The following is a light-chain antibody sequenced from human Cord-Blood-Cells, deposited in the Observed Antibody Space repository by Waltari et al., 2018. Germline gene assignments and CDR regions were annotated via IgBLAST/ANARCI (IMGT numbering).Light chain of an antibody. CDR3: QQSYSTPWT. V-gene: IGKV1-39*01. Sequence: DIQMTQFPSSLSASVADRVTITCRASQSIISYLYLNQQKLGKAPKLLIYAASSLQSEVPSMFSVSGSGTDFTLTISSLQPEDFATYYSQQSYSTPWTFGQGTKVEIK. CDR1: QSIISY. CDR2: AAS. J-gene: IGKJ1*01.